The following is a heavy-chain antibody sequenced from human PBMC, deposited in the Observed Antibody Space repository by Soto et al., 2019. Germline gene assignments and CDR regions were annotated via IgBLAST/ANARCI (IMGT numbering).Heavy chain of an antibody. CDR2: ISISGNYT. Sequence: QVQLAESGGDLVKPGGSLRLSCVVSGFTLSDYYMTWIRQAPGKGLEWVSYISISGNYTNYADSVKGRFTSSRDSTNNSLYLQMNSLRAEDTAVYYCARLHQENCYTMDVWGQGTTVTVSS. V-gene: IGHV3-11*05. D-gene: IGHD2-2*01. J-gene: IGHJ6*02. CDR3: ARLHQENCYTMDV. CDR1: GFTLSDYY.